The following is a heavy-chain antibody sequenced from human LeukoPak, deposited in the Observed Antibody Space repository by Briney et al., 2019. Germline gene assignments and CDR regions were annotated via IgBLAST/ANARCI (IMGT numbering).Heavy chain of an antibody. V-gene: IGHV3-30*03. CDR3: ARKGGYSSGYYY. J-gene: IGHJ4*02. Sequence: GRSLRLSCAASGFTFSSYGMHWVRQAPGKGLEWVAVISYDGSNKYYADSVKGRFTISRDNAKNSLYLQMDSLRVEDTAVYYCARKGGYSSGYYYWGQGTLVTVSS. CDR2: ISYDGSNK. CDR1: GFTFSSYG. D-gene: IGHD3-22*01.